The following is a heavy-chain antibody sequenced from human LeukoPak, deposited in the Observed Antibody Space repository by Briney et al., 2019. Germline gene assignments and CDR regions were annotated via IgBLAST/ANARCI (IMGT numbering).Heavy chain of an antibody. D-gene: IGHD6-19*01. CDR2: IYYSGST. Sequence: SETLSLTCTVSGGSISSSSYYWGWIRQPPGKGLEWIGSIYYSGSTYYNPSLKSRVTISVDTSKNQFSLKLSSVIAADTAVYYCARGGPVAGRGGDFDYWGQGTLVTVSS. CDR1: GGSISSSSYY. J-gene: IGHJ4*02. V-gene: IGHV4-39*01. CDR3: ARGGPVAGRGGDFDY.